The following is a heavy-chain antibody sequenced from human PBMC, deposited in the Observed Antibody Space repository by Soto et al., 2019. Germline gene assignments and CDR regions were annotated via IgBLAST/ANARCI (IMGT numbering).Heavy chain of an antibody. Sequence: LRLSCAASGFTFSSYEMNWVRQAPGKGLEWVSYISSSGSTIYYADSVKGRFTISRDNAKNSLYLQMNSLRAGDTAVYYCARVGAERFQDGMDVWGQGTTVTVSS. J-gene: IGHJ6*02. D-gene: IGHD3-16*01. CDR1: GFTFSSYE. CDR2: ISSSGSTI. CDR3: ARVGAERFQDGMDV. V-gene: IGHV3-48*03.